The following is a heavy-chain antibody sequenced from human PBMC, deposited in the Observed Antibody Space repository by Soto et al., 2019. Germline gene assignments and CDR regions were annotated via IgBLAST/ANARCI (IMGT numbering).Heavy chain of an antibody. CDR2: IRSKAYGGTT. D-gene: IGHD6-13*01. V-gene: IGHV3-49*03. Sequence: GGSLRLSCTASGFTFGDYAMSWFRQAPGKGLGWVGFIRSKAYGGTTEYAASVKGRFTISRDDSKSIAYLQMNSLKTEDTAVYYCTRDVSSSWYYYYGMDVWGQGTTVTVSS. CDR1: GFTFGDYA. CDR3: TRDVSSSWYYYYGMDV. J-gene: IGHJ6*02.